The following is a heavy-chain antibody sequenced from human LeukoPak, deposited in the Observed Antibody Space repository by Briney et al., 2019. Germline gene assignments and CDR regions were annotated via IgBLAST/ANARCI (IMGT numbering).Heavy chain of an antibody. Sequence: SETLSLTCTVSGGSISSSSYYWGWIRQPPGKGLEWIGSIYYSGSIYYNPSLKSRVTISVDTSKNQFSLKLSSVTAADTAVYYCARQGIAAAGGDMDVWGKGTTVTVSS. V-gene: IGHV4-39*01. CDR2: IYYSGSI. CDR1: GGSISSSSYY. D-gene: IGHD6-13*01. J-gene: IGHJ6*03. CDR3: ARQGIAAAGGDMDV.